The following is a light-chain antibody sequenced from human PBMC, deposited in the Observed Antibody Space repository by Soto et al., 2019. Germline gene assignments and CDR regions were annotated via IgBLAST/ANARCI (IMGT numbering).Light chain of an antibody. CDR1: SGHSSYA. Sequence: QPVLTQSPSASASLGASVKLTCTLSSGHSSYAIAWHQQQPEKGPRYLMKLNSDGSHSQGDGIPDRFSGSSSGAERYLTISSLQSEDEADYYCQTWGTGIRGVVFGGGTKLTVL. V-gene: IGLV4-69*01. J-gene: IGLJ2*01. CDR3: QTWGTGIRGVV. CDR2: LNSDGSH.